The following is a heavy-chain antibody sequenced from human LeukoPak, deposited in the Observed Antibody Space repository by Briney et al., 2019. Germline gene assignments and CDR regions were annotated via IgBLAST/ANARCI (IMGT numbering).Heavy chain of an antibody. D-gene: IGHD2/OR15-2a*01. J-gene: IGHJ4*02. CDR2: INPKNGAT. V-gene: IGHV1-2*02. CDR1: GYSFSGYY. Sequence: GASVKVSCMASGYSFSGYYIHWVRQAPGQGLEWMGWINPKNGATNYAQKFQGTVTMTRDTSTSTAYMQLSRLRSDDTAVYYCARDQHYLDTTAHSGMDCWGQGTLVTVSS. CDR3: ARDQHYLDTTAHSGMDC.